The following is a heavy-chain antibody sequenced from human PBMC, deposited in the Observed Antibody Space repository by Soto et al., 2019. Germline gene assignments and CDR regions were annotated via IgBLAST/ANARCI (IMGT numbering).Heavy chain of an antibody. CDR3: ARPTNEYYYDSSGYGMDV. CDR1: GYSFTSYW. V-gene: IGHV5-51*01. J-gene: IGHJ6*02. D-gene: IGHD3-22*01. Sequence: PGESLKISCKGSGYSFTSYWIGWVRQMPGKGLEWMGIIYPGDSDTRYSPSFQGQVTISADKSISTAYLQWSSLRASDTAMYYCARPTNEYYYDSSGYGMDVWGQGTTVTV. CDR2: IYPGDSDT.